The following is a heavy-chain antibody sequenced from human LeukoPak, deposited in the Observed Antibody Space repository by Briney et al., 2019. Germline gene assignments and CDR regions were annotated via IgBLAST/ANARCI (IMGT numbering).Heavy chain of an antibody. V-gene: IGHV3-23*01. CDR2: ISNSGGST. CDR1: GFTFSSSA. CDR3: AKKPNDYGGFFYWYFDI. D-gene: IGHD4-23*01. J-gene: IGHJ2*01. Sequence: GGSLRLSCAASGFTFSSSAMSWVRQAPGKGLEWVSAISNSGGSTYYADSLKGRFTISRDNSKNTLFLQMNSLRAEDTAVYYCAKKPNDYGGFFYWYFDIWGRGTLVTVSS.